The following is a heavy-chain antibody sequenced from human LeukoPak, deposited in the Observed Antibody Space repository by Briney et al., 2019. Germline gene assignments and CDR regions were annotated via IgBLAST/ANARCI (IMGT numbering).Heavy chain of an antibody. J-gene: IGHJ4*02. CDR1: GFTFSSSA. CDR2: ISSSAGAI. D-gene: IGHD3-22*01. V-gene: IGHV3-48*01. Sequence: PGGSLRLSCAASGFTFSSSAMSWVRQAPGKGLEWIAYISSSAGAIHYADSVKGRFTISRDNAMNSLSLQMKYLSADDTAVYYCARDEYHDDRSGYLELDYWGQGTLVSVSS. CDR3: ARDEYHDDRSGYLELDY.